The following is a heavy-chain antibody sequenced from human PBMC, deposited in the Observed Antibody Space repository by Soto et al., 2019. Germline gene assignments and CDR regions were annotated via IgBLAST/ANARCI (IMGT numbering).Heavy chain of an antibody. CDR1: GFTFSSYA. Sequence: PGGSLRLSCAASGFTFSSYAMSWVRQAPGKGLEWVSLISASGGGTYYTDSVKGRFTISRDNAKNTLYLQMNSLSAEDTAVFYCAKHQSNGSPDYWGQGTLVTASS. V-gene: IGHV3-23*01. J-gene: IGHJ4*02. CDR2: ISASGGGT. CDR3: AKHQSNGSPDY. D-gene: IGHD2-8*01.